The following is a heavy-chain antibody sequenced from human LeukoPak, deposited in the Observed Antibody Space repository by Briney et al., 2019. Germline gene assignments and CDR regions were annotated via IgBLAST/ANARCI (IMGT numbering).Heavy chain of an antibody. D-gene: IGHD1-1*01. Sequence: PGGSLRLSCAASGFTFSSHWMHWVRQAPGKGLVWVSRINRDGSNTNYADSAKGRFTISRDNAKNTVYLQTNSLRVEDTAVYYCARDGHGTNLDEFDYWGQGTLVTVSS. CDR2: INRDGSNT. J-gene: IGHJ4*02. V-gene: IGHV3-74*01. CDR3: ARDGHGTNLDEFDY. CDR1: GFTFSSHW.